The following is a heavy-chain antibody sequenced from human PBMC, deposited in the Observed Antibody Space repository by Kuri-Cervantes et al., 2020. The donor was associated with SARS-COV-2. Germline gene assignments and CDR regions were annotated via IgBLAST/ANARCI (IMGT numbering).Heavy chain of an antibody. V-gene: IGHV1-8*03. CDR3: VSTLLRRGDYGYYYFYMDV. CDR1: GGTFSSYD. CDR2: MNPNRGNT. Sequence: GGSLRLSCKASGGTFSSYDINWVRQATGQGLEWMGWMNPNRGNTSYAQKFQGRVTITRNTSISTAYMELSTLRSEDTVVYYCVSTLLRRGDYGYYYFYMDVCGRGTTVTVSS. J-gene: IGHJ6*03. D-gene: IGHD4-17*01.